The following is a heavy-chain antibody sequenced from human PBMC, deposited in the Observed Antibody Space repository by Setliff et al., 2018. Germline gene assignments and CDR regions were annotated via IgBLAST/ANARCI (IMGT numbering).Heavy chain of an antibody. J-gene: IGHJ6*03. CDR3: AREDGPNYYYYYMDI. CDR2: IQTSGTT. CDR1: GGSISGGNYY. V-gene: IGHV4-61*09. Sequence: LSLTCTVSGGSISGGNYYWGWIRQPAGKGLEWIGHIQTSGTTNYNPSLKSRVTISVDTSKNQFSLKLSAVTAADTAVYFCAREDGPNYYYYYMDIWGKGTTVTVSS. D-gene: IGHD2-8*01.